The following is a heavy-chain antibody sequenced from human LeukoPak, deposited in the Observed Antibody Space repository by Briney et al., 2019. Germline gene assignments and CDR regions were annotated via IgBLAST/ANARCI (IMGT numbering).Heavy chain of an antibody. D-gene: IGHD3-10*01. CDR1: GGSISSGGYY. Sequence: PSQTLSLTCTVSGGSISSGGYYWGWIRQHPGKGLEWIGYIYYSGSTYYNPSLKSRVTISVDTSKNQFSLKLSSVTAADTAVYYCASVLRNGMVRSFDYWGQGTLVTVSS. CDR3: ASVLRNGMVRSFDY. J-gene: IGHJ4*02. CDR2: IYYSGST. V-gene: IGHV4-31*03.